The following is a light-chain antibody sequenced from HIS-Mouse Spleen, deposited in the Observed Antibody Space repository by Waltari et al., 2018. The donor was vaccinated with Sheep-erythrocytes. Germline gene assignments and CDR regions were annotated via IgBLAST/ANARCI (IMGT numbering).Light chain of an antibody. CDR3: SSYTSSSTWV. Sequence: QSSLTQPASVSGSHGQSIPISCTGSSSDVGGYNYVSPYQQHPGKAPKLMIYDVSNRHSGVSNRFSGSKSGNTASLTISGLQAEDEADYYCSSYTSSSTWVFGGGTKLTVL. J-gene: IGLJ3*02. CDR1: SSDVGGYNY. V-gene: IGLV2-14*03. CDR2: DVS.